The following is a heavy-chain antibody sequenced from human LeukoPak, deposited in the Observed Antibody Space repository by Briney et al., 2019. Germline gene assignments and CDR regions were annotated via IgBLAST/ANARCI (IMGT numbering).Heavy chain of an antibody. V-gene: IGHV1-2*02. D-gene: IGHD2-2*01. CDR2: INPNSGGT. CDR3: ARDWGGYCSSTSCYLYNWFDP. CDR1: GYTFTGYY. J-gene: IGHJ5*02. Sequence: EASVKVSCKASGYTFTGYYMHWVRQAPGQGLERMGWINPNSGGTNYAQKFQGRVTMTRDTSISTAYMELSRLRSDDTAVYYCARDWGGYCSSTSCYLYNWFDPWGQGTLVTVSS.